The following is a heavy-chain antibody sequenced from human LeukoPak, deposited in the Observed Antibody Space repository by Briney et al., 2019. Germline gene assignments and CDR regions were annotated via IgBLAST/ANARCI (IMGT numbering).Heavy chain of an antibody. D-gene: IGHD5-18*01. V-gene: IGHV3-23*01. CDR2: ISGRGGRT. CDR3: AKGGYSYGYVHYYYGMDV. CDR1: GFTFSSYA. Sequence: GGSLRLSWAASGFTFSSYAMSWVRQAPGKGLEWVSAISGRGGRTYYADSVKGRFTISRDNSKNTLYLQMNSLRAEDTAVYYCAKGGYSYGYVHYYYGMDVWGQGTTVTVSS. J-gene: IGHJ6*02.